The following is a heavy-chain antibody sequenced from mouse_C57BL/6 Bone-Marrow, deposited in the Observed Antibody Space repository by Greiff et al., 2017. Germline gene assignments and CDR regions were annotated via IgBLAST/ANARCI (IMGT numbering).Heavy chain of an antibody. D-gene: IGHD2-1*01. CDR2: IDPSGSYT. CDR1: GYTFTSYW. V-gene: IGHV1-69*01. CDR3: AREYYGKGYYAMDY. J-gene: IGHJ4*01. Sequence: QVHLQQPGAELVMPGASVQLSCKASGYTFTSYWMHWVKQRPGQGLEWIGEIDPSGSYTNYNQTFKGKSTFTVDKSSSTANMELSSLTSEEAAVYYSAREYYGKGYYAMDYWGQGTSVTVAS.